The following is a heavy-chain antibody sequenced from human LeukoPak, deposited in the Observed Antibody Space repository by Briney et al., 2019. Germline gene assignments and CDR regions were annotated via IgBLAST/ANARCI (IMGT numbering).Heavy chain of an antibody. CDR2: ISGSGGST. CDR3: ARVSDTAMVDDAFDI. J-gene: IGHJ3*02. CDR1: GFTFSSYG. V-gene: IGHV3-23*01. Sequence: GGSLRLSCAASGFTFSSYGMSWVRQAPGKGLEWVSAISGSGGSTYYADSVKGRFTISRDNAKNSLYLQMNSLRAEDTALYYCARVSDTAMVDDAFDIWGQGTMVTVS. D-gene: IGHD5-18*01.